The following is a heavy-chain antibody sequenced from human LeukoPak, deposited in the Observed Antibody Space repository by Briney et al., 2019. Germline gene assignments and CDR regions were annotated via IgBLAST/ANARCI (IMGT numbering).Heavy chain of an antibody. D-gene: IGHD3-9*01. CDR1: GGSFSGYY. J-gene: IGHJ4*02. CDR2: INHSGST. CDR3: ARGVLRYFDWLLYFDY. Sequence: SETLSLTCAVYGGSFSGYYWSWIRQPPGKGLEWIGEINHSGSTNYNPSLKSRVTISVDTSKNQFSLKLSSVTAADTAVYYCARGVLRYFDWLLYFDYWGQGTLVIVSS. V-gene: IGHV4-34*01.